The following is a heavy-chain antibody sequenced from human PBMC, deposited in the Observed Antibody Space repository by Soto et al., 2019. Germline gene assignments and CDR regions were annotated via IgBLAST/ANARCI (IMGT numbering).Heavy chain of an antibody. CDR1: GFTFSSYI. D-gene: IGHD3-10*01. Sequence: GGSLRLSCAASGFTFSSYIMTWVRQAPGKGLEWVSYISSSSNSIYYADSVKGRFTISRDNAKNSLYLQMNSLRAEDTAVYYRAGAYNLFNMVDYFDSGGNGPLVT. J-gene: IGHJ4*01. V-gene: IGHV3-48*01. CDR2: ISSSSNSI. CDR3: AGAYNLFNMVDYFDS.